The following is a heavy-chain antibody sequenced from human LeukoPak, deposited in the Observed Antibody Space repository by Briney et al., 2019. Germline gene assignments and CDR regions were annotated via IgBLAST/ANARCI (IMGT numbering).Heavy chain of an antibody. CDR3: AKDVYGDYGGLDY. CDR2: IRGSDGST. CDR1: GFMFSRYV. J-gene: IGHJ4*02. Sequence: GGSLRLSCATSGFMFSRYVMSWYRQAPGKGLEWVSSIRGSDGSTYYADSVKGRFAISRDNSKNTLYLQMNSLRAEDTAVYYCAKDVYGDYGGLDYWGQGTLVTVSS. V-gene: IGHV3-23*01. D-gene: IGHD4-17*01.